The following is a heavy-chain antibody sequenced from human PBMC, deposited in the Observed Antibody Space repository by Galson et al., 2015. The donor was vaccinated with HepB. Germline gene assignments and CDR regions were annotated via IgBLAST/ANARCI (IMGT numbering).Heavy chain of an antibody. CDR2: MSYDGSNK. CDR1: GFGLSNNA. V-gene: IGHV3-30-3*01. CDR3: ARDLCSYGSGSCAFDY. Sequence: SLRLSCAASGFGLSNNAMNWVRQAPGKGLEWVALMSYDGSNKFYADSVKGRFTISRDNSKNTLYLQVNSLRPEDTGVYYCARDLCSYGSGSCAFDYWGQGTLVIVSS. J-gene: IGHJ4*02. D-gene: IGHD3-10*01.